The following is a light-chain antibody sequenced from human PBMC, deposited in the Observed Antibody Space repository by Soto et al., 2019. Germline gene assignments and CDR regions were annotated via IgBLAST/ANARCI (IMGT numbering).Light chain of an antibody. CDR3: HQYGGSPGA. Sequence: EIVLTQSPGTLSLSPGERATLSCRASQSVTSSYLAWYQQKPGQAPRLLIYGVSSRATGIPDRFSGSGSGTDFTLSISSLEPEDLAVYFCHQYGGSPGAFGQGTKLEIK. CDR1: QSVTSSY. CDR2: GVS. J-gene: IGKJ2*01. V-gene: IGKV3-20*01.